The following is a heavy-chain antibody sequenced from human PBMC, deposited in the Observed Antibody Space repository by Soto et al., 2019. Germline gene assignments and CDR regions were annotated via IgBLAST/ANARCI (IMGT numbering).Heavy chain of an antibody. D-gene: IGHD3-22*01. CDR3: AKDDYYDSSGYYYEYFDY. V-gene: IGHV3-23*01. Sequence: GGSLRLSCAASGFTFSSYAMSWVRQAPGKGLEWVSAISGSGGSTYYADSVKGRFTISRDNSKNTLYLQMNSLRAEDTAVYYCAKDDYYDSSGYYYEYFDYWGQGTLVTVSS. CDR1: GFTFSSYA. CDR2: ISGSGGST. J-gene: IGHJ4*02.